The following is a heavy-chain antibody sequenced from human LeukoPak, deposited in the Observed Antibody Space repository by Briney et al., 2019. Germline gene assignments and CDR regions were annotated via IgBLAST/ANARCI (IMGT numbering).Heavy chain of an antibody. Sequence: SETLSLTCTVSGGSISSYYWSWIRQPPGKGLEWIGYIYHSGSTNYNPSLKSRVTISVDTSKNQFSLKLSSVTAADTAVYYCARHMSAYYDSSGYSVKGDAFDIWGQGTMVTVSS. CDR1: GGSISSYY. V-gene: IGHV4-59*08. CDR2: IYHSGST. D-gene: IGHD3-22*01. J-gene: IGHJ3*02. CDR3: ARHMSAYYDSSGYSVKGDAFDI.